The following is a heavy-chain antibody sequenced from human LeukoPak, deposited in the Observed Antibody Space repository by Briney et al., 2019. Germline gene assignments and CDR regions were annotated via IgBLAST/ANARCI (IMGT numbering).Heavy chain of an antibody. V-gene: IGHV1-18*01. CDR2: ISAYNGNT. CDR1: GYTFTSYA. CDR3: ARDTYYYGSGSYDY. D-gene: IGHD3-10*01. J-gene: IGHJ4*02. Sequence: GASVKVSCKASGYTFTSYAMHWVRQAPGQGLEWMGWISAYNGNTNYAQKLQGRVTMTTDTSTSTAYMELRSLRSDDTAVYYCARDTYYYGSGSYDYWGQGTLVTVSS.